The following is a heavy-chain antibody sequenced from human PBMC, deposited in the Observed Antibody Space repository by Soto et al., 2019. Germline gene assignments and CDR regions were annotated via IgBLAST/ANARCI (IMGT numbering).Heavy chain of an antibody. Sequence: QVQLVQSGAEVKKPGSSVKVSCKASGGTFSSYAISWVRQAPGQGLAWMGGIIPIFGTANYAQKFQGRVTITADASTSTAYMELSSLRSEDTAVYYWARDPTTVTTKAFDIWGQGTMVTVSS. CDR3: ARDPTTVTTKAFDI. V-gene: IGHV1-69*01. J-gene: IGHJ3*02. CDR1: GGTFSSYA. CDR2: IIPIFGTA. D-gene: IGHD4-17*01.